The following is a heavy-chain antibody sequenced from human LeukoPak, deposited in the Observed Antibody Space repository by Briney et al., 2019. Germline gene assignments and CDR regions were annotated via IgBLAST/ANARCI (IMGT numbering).Heavy chain of an antibody. CDR2: ISGSGGST. D-gene: IGHD3-22*01. J-gene: IGHJ4*02. CDR3: AKNSRSSGYYLDY. CDR1: GFTFSSFA. V-gene: IGHV3-23*01. Sequence: GGSLRLSCAASGFTFSSFAMSWVRQAPGKGLEWVSTISGSGGSTSYADSVKGRFTTSRDNSKNTLYLQMNSLRAEDTALYYCAKNSRSSGYYLDYWGQGTLVTVSS.